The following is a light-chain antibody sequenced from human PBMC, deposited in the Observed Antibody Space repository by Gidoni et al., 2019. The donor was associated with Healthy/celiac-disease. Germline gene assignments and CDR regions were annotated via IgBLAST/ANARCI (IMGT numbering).Light chain of an antibody. CDR3: QVWDSSTVV. V-gene: IGLV3-9*01. J-gene: IGLJ2*01. CDR2: RDS. CDR1: NNGSKN. Sequence: SDELTQPLSLSVALGQTARITCGGNNNGSKNVHWYQQKPGQAPVLVIYRDSNRPSEIPERFSGSNSGNTATRTISRAQAGDEADYYCQVWDSSTVVFGGGTELTVL.